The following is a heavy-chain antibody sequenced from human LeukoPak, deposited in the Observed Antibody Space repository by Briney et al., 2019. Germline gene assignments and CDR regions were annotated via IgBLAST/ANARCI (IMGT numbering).Heavy chain of an antibody. CDR1: GVTFSSYA. V-gene: IGHV3-23*01. J-gene: IGHJ6*04. Sequence: GGSLRLSCAASGVTFSSYAMSWVRQAPGKGLEWVSAISGSGGSTYYADSVKGRFTISRDNSKNTLYLQMNSLRAEDTAVYYCAKGDIVVVPAAMVRYYGMDVWGKGTTVTVSS. CDR2: ISGSGGST. CDR3: AKGDIVVVPAAMVRYYGMDV. D-gene: IGHD2-2*01.